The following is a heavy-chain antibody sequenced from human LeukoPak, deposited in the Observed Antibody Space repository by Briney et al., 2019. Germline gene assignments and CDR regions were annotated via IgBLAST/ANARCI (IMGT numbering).Heavy chain of an antibody. J-gene: IGHJ4*02. CDR2: VWYDGTNK. CDR3: AKGRYSNSWYSDY. V-gene: IGHV3-30*02. CDR1: GFTFSSYG. D-gene: IGHD6-13*01. Sequence: GSLRLSCAASGFTFSSYGMHWVRQAPGKGLEWVAFVWYDGTNKYYADSVKGRFTISRDNHKNTVSLQMNSLRAEDTAVYYCAKGRYSNSWYSDYWGQGTLVTVSS.